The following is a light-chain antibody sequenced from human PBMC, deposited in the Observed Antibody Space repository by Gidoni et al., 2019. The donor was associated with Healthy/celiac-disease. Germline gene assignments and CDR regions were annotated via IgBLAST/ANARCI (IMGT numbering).Light chain of an antibody. CDR1: QSVSSN. V-gene: IGKV3-15*01. CDR3: QQYNNWLT. J-gene: IGKJ3*01. CDR2: GAS. Sequence: EIVMTQSPATQSVSPGERATLSCRASQSVSSNLAWYQQKPGQAPRLLIYGASTRATGIPARFSGSGSGTEFTLPISSLQSEDFAVYYCQQYNNWLTFGPGTKVDIK.